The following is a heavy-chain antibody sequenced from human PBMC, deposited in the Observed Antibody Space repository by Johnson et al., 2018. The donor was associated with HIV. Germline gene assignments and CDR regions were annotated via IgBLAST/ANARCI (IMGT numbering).Heavy chain of an antibody. CDR1: GFTVSSNY. CDR3: ARGSSGSFDL. CDR2: IYTGSDST. V-gene: IGHV3-66*01. Sequence: EQLVESGGGLVQPGGSLRLSCAASGFTVSSNYMSWVRQAPGKGLEWVSVIYTGSDSTSYTDSVKDRFTISRDSSQNAVYLQMSSLRAEDTALYYCARGSSGSFDLWGRGTMVTVSS. J-gene: IGHJ3*01. D-gene: IGHD6-6*01.